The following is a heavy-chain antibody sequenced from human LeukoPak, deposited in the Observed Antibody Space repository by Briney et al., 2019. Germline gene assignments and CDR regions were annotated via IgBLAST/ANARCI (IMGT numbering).Heavy chain of an antibody. CDR2: IYHSGST. CDR3: ARVSSSWRNDAFDI. J-gene: IGHJ3*02. D-gene: IGHD6-13*01. Sequence: PSGTLSLTCAVSGGSISSSNWWSWVRQPPGKGLEWIGEIYHSGSTNYNPSLKSRVTISVDTSKNQFSLKLSSVTAADTAVYYCARVSSSWRNDAFDIWGQGTMVTVSS. V-gene: IGHV4-4*02. CDR1: GGSISSSNW.